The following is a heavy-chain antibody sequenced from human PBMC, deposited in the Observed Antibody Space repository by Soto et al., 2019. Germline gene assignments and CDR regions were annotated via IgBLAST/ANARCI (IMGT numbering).Heavy chain of an antibody. D-gene: IGHD2-15*01. CDR2: INAGNGNT. Sequence: ASVKVSCKASGYTFTSYALHWVRQAPGQRLEWMGWINAGNGNTKYSQKFQGRVTITRDTSASTAYMELSSLRSEDTAVYYCARAFCSGGSCYSVENWFDPWGQGTLVTVSS. J-gene: IGHJ5*02. CDR1: GYTFTSYA. CDR3: ARAFCSGGSCYSVENWFDP. V-gene: IGHV1-3*01.